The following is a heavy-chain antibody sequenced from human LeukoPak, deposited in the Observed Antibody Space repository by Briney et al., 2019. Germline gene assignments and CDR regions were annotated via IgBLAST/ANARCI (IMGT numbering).Heavy chain of an antibody. Sequence: PGGSLRLSCVASEFTFTSYAMSWVRQAPGKGLEWVSSISRSGSYIHYADSVEGRFTISRDNSKNTLYLQMNSLRTEDTAVYYCAKDSSAGDFYFDYWGQGTLVTVSS. J-gene: IGHJ4*02. CDR1: EFTFTSYA. D-gene: IGHD7-27*01. V-gene: IGHV3-23*01. CDR3: AKDSSAGDFYFDY. CDR2: ISRSGSYI.